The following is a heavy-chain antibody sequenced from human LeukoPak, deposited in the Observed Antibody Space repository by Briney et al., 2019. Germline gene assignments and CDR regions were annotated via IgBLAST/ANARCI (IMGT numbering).Heavy chain of an antibody. Sequence: SETLSLTCAGYGGSFSGYYWSWIRQPPGKGLEWIGEINHTGSTNYNPSLKSRVTISVVTSKNQFSLKLSSVTAADTAVYYCARIDYYDSSGYTYYYMDVWGKGTTVTVSS. D-gene: IGHD3-22*01. CDR1: GGSFSGYY. V-gene: IGHV4-34*01. CDR3: ARIDYYDSSGYTYYYMDV. J-gene: IGHJ6*03. CDR2: INHTGST.